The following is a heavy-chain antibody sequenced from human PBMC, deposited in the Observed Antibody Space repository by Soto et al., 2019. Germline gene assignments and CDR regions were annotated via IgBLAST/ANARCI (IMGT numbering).Heavy chain of an antibody. D-gene: IGHD1-1*01. CDR3: ARYFVDGTGTPANFDH. CDR1: GGTLTSSDYF. V-gene: IGHV4-39*01. J-gene: IGHJ4*02. Sequence: PSETLDLTCTVSGGTLTSSDYFWGCVRPPPGKVLDWIWSISSSGSIYYHPSLNSRLTILLDTSKNQFSLDLSSVTAADTAIYYCARYFVDGTGTPANFDHWGQGTLVTVS. CDR2: ISSSGSI.